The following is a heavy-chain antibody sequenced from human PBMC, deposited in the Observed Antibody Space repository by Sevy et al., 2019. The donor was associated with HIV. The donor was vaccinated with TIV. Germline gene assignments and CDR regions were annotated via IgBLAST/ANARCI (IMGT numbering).Heavy chain of an antibody. J-gene: IGHJ4*02. CDR1: GGSISSSSYY. V-gene: IGHV4-39*01. D-gene: IGHD6-19*01. Sequence: SETLSLTCTVSGGSISSSSYYWGWIRQPPGKGLEWIGSIYYSGSTNYNPSPKSRVTISVDTSKNQFSLKLSSVTAADTAVYYCARMDIAVAGSYTFDYWGQGTLVTVSS. CDR3: ARMDIAVAGSYTFDY. CDR2: IYYSGST.